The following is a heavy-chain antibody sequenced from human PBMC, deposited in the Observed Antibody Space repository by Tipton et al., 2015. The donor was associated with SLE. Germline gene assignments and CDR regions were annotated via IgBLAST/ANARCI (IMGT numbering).Heavy chain of an antibody. CDR1: GGSISSSPYY. D-gene: IGHD3-10*01. V-gene: IGHV4-39*07. Sequence: TLSLTCTVSGGSISSSPYYWAWIRQPPGKGLEWIGTVYSGGNTYHIPSLKTRVTISVDTSKNQFSLKLSSVTAADTAVYYCARDRRGWYFDLWGRGTLVTVSS. CDR3: ARDRRGWYFDL. CDR2: VYSGGNT. J-gene: IGHJ2*01.